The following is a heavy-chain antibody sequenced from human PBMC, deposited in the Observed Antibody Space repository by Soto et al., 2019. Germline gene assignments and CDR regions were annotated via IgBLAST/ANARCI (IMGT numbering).Heavy chain of an antibody. V-gene: IGHV4-31*03. D-gene: IGHD3-10*01. CDR2: IYYSGTT. CDR3: EGSYGSGTNWFDP. CDR1: GGSITRPGYY. Sequence: QVQLQESGPGLVKPSQTLSLTCTVSGGSITRPGYYWSWIRQLPGKGLEWIGYIYYSGTTYYNPSLKSRVAISVDTSKNQFSLKLSSLTAADTAVYYCEGSYGSGTNWFDPWGQGTLVTVSS. J-gene: IGHJ5*02.